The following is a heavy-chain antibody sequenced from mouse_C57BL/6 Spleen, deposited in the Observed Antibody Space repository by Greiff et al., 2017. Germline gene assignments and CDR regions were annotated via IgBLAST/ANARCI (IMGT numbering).Heavy chain of an antibody. CDR2: ISDGGSYT. CDR1: GFTFSSYA. Sequence: EVQGVESGGGLVKPGGSLKLSCAASGFTFSSYAMSWVRQTPEKRLEWVATISDGGSYTYYPDNVKGRFTLSRDNAKNNLYLQMSHLKSEDTAMYYCAREYYGSSYGYFEVWGTGTTVTVAT. J-gene: IGHJ1*03. D-gene: IGHD1-1*01. V-gene: IGHV5-4*01. CDR3: AREYYGSSYGYFEV.